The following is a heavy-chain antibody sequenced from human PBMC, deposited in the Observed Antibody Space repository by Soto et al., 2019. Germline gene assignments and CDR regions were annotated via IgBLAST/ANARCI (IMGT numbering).Heavy chain of an antibody. CDR2: IWYDGSNK. J-gene: IGHJ6*02. CDR3: ARLETLRFLEWSRYYYYYYGMDV. CDR1: GFTFSSYG. V-gene: IGHV3-33*01. D-gene: IGHD3-3*01. Sequence: GGSLRLSCAASGFTFSSYGMHWVRQAPGKGLEWVAVIWYDGSNKYYADSVKGRFTISRDNSKNTLYLQMNSLRAEDTAVYYCARLETLRFLEWSRYYYYYYGMDVWGQGTTVTVSS.